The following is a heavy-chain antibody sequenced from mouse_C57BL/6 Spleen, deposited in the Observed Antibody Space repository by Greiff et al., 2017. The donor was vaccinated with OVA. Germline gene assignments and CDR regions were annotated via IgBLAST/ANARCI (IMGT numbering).Heavy chain of an antibody. J-gene: IGHJ1*03. Sequence: VQLQQPGPELVKPGASVKLSCKASGYTFTSYWMHWVKQRPGQGLEWIGNINPSNGGTNYNEKFKSKATLTVDKSSSTAYMQLSSLTSEDSAVYYCARRDGNYYWYFDVWGTGTTVTVSS. D-gene: IGHD2-1*01. CDR1: GYTFTSYW. CDR3: ARRDGNYYWYFDV. V-gene: IGHV1-53*01. CDR2: INPSNGGT.